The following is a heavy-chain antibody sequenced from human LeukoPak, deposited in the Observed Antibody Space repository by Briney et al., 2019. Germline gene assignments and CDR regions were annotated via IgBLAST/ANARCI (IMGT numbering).Heavy chain of an antibody. J-gene: IGHJ4*02. CDR3: ARALHTAAEYYFDY. V-gene: IGHV1-18*01. Sequence: ASVKVSCKASGYTFTSYGISWVRQAPGQGLEWMGWISAYNGNTNYAQKLQGRVTMTTDTSTSTAYMELRSLKSDDTAVYYCARALHTAAEYYFDYWGQGTLVTVSS. CDR1: GYTFTSYG. CDR2: ISAYNGNT. D-gene: IGHD5-18*01.